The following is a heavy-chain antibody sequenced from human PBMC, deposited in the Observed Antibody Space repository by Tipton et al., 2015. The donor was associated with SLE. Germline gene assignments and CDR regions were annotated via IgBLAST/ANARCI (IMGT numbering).Heavy chain of an antibody. CDR3: ARWEGVWFGAPRTVFDS. CDR1: GGSISLYY. CDR2: IYYSGST. V-gene: IGHV4-59*01. Sequence: GLVKPSETLSLTCTVSGGSISLYYWSWIRQPPEKGLEWIGHIYYSGSTNYSPSLKSRVTMSVDTANNHFSLKLSSVTSADTAMYYCARWEGVWFGAPRTVFDSWRQRTLVTVSS. J-gene: IGHJ3*02. D-gene: IGHD3-10*01.